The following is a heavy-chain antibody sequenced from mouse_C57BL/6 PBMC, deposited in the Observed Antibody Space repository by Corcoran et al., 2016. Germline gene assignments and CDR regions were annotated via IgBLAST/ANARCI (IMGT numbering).Heavy chain of an antibody. Sequence: QIQLVQSGPELKKPGETVKISCKASGYTFTTYGMSWVKQAPGKGLKWMGWINTYSGVPTYADDFKGRFAFSLETSASTAYLQINNLKNEDTATYFCARRGYSNYDYWGQGTTLTVSS. D-gene: IGHD2-5*01. CDR2: INTYSGVP. J-gene: IGHJ2*01. CDR3: ARRGYSNYDY. V-gene: IGHV9-3*01. CDR1: GYTFTTYG.